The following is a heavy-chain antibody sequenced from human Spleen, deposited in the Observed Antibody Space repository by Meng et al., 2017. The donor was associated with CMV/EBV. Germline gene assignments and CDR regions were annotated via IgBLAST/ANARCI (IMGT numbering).Heavy chain of an antibody. Sequence: CKASGYTFTSYGISWVRQAPGQGLEWMGWISAYNGNTNYAQKLQGRVTMTTDTSTSTAYMELRSLRSDDTAVYYCARASDMYSSSPYWGQGTLVTVSS. CDR1: GYTFTSYG. V-gene: IGHV1-18*01. J-gene: IGHJ4*02. CDR3: ARASDMYSSSPY. D-gene: IGHD6-6*01. CDR2: ISAYNGNT.